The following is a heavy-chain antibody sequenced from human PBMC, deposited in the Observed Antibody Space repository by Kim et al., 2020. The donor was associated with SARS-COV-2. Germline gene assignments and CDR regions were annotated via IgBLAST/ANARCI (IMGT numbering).Heavy chain of an antibody. CDR3: AVGDSSTWFLRH. CDR1: GGTFNSHA. D-gene: IGHD6-13*01. Sequence: SVKVSCKTSGGTFNSHAISWVRQAPGRGLEWLGGIIPIFETANYAQKFQDRLTITADESTSTAYMDLNTLKAADTAVYYCAVGDSSTWFLRHWGQGTLVTVSS. J-gene: IGHJ4*02. V-gene: IGHV1-69*13. CDR2: IIPIFETA.